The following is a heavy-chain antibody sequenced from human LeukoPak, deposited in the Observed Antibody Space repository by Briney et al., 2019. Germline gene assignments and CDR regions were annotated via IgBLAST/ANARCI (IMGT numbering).Heavy chain of an antibody. CDR2: IKQDGSEE. CDR1: EFRFGRDW. Sequence: GGSLRLSCVASEFRFGRDWISWVRQAPGKGLEWVACIKQDGSEEYYVGSVRGRFTVSVDNGKNSLYLQMNSLRAEDTARYYCATLDSTRSVFWGRGTAVTVSS. V-gene: IGHV3-7*01. CDR3: ATLDSTRSVF. J-gene: IGHJ1*01. D-gene: IGHD2-2*01.